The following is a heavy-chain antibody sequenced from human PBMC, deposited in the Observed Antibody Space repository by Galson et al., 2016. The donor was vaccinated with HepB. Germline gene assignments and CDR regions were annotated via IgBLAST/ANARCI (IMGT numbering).Heavy chain of an antibody. CDR3: ARVQTLVTIFGDYGMDV. CDR2: IGVYDYDR. J-gene: IGHJ6*02. Sequence: SLRLSCAASGFTFSAFALNWVRQTPGKGLEWVARIGVYDYDRRYADSVRGRFTISRDNSKNTLYLQMNSLRADDTALYYCARVQTLVTIFGDYGMDVWGQGTTVTVSS. D-gene: IGHD3-3*01. CDR1: GFTFSAFA. V-gene: IGHV3-30*03.